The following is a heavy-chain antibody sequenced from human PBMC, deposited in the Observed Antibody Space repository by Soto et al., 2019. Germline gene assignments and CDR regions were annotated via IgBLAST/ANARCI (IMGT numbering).Heavy chain of an antibody. Sequence: SVQVSCKASGGTFSSYAISWVRQAPGQGLEWMGGIIPIFGTANYAQKFQGRVTITADKSTSTAYMELSSLRSEDTAVYYCASGMYYDSSGAYGMDVWGQGTTVTVYS. CDR2: IIPIFGTA. J-gene: IGHJ6*02. V-gene: IGHV1-69*06. CDR1: GGTFSSYA. D-gene: IGHD3-22*01. CDR3: ASGMYYDSSGAYGMDV.